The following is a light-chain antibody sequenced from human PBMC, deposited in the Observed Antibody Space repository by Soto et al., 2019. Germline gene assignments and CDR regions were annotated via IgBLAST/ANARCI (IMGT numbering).Light chain of an antibody. Sequence: DIQMTQSPSSVSASVGDRVTITCRASQGVNTWLAWYQKKPGKAPELLVYEASSLHSGVPSRFSGSGSGTDFTLTISSLQPEDFATYYCQQANSFPLTFVGGTKVEVQ. CDR3: QQANSFPLT. J-gene: IGKJ4*01. CDR2: EAS. CDR1: QGVNTW. V-gene: IGKV1-12*01.